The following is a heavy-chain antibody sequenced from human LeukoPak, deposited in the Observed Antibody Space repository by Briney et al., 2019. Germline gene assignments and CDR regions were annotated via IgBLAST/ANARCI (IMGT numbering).Heavy chain of an antibody. CDR1: GYTFTSYG. Sequence: GASVKVSCKASGYTFTSYGISWVRQAPGQGLEWMGWISAYNGNTNYAQKLQGRVTMTRNTSISTAYMELSSLRSEDTAVYYCARGLSRYSSSWGRGRYFDYWGQGTLVTVSS. J-gene: IGHJ4*02. D-gene: IGHD6-13*01. CDR3: ARGLSRYSSSWGRGRYFDY. CDR2: ISAYNGNT. V-gene: IGHV1-18*01.